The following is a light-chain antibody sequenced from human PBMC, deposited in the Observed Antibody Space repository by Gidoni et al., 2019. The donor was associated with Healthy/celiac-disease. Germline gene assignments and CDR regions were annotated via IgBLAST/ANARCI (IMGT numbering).Light chain of an antibody. CDR3: QQYDTYLT. V-gene: IGKV1-5*03. J-gene: IGKJ4*01. Sequence: DIQMSQSPSTLSASVGDRVTITCRASQRISSWLAWYQQRPGKAPRLLIYKASSLQSGVPSRFSGSGSGTEFTLTISSLQPDDFATYYCQQYDTYLTFGGGTKVEIQ. CDR1: QRISSW. CDR2: KAS.